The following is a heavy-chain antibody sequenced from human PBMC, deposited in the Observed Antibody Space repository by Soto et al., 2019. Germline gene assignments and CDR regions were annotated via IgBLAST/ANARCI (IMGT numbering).Heavy chain of an antibody. J-gene: IGHJ3*02. V-gene: IGHV3-30*18. D-gene: IGHD3-10*01. CDR2: ISYDGSNK. Sequence: GGSLRLSCAASGFTFSSYGMHWVRQAPGKGLEWVAVISYDGSNKYYADSVKGRFTISRDNSKNTLYLQMNSLRAEDTAVYYCAKPNRTYYYGSGSRPDAFDIWGQGTMVTVSS. CDR3: AKPNRTYYYGSGSRPDAFDI. CDR1: GFTFSSYG.